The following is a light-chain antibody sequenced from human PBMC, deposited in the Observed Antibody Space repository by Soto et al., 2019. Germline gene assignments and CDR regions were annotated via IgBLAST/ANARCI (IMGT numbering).Light chain of an antibody. J-gene: IGKJ4*01. CDR2: AAS. CDR1: QGISSY. CDR3: QQRT. V-gene: IGKV1-9*01. Sequence: DIQLTQSPSFLSASVGDRVTITCRARQGISSYLAWYQQKPGKAPKLLIYAASTLQSGVPSRFSGSGSGTEFTLTISSLQPEDFATYYCQQRTFGGGTKVEIK.